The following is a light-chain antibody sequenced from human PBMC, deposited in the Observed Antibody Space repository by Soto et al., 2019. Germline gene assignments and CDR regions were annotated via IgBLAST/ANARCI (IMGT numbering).Light chain of an antibody. CDR2: DAS. Sequence: DIATTQSCSSECPSVGHRHTNTYRASQSISSWLAWYQQKPGKPTKLLIYDASSLESGVQSMFSGSGSGKEFTLTIRSLRPDDFATYYRQQYNTHWTFGPGTKVDI. CDR1: QSISSW. J-gene: IGKJ1*01. V-gene: IGKV1-5*01. CDR3: QQYNTHWT.